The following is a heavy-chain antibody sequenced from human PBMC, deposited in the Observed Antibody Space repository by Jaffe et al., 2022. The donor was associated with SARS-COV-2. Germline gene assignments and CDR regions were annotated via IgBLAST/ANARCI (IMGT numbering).Heavy chain of an antibody. Sequence: QVQLQESGPGLVKPSQTLSLTCTVSGGSISSGSYYWSWIRQPAGKGLEWIGRIYTSGSTNYNPSLKSRVTISVDTSKNQFSLKLSSVTAADTAVYYCARVAVQGDYYGSGSLHRGFYYYYGMDVWGQGTTVTVSS. J-gene: IGHJ6*02. V-gene: IGHV4-61*02. CDR2: IYTSGST. CDR1: GGSISSGSYY. D-gene: IGHD3-10*01. CDR3: ARVAVQGDYYGSGSLHRGFYYYYGMDV.